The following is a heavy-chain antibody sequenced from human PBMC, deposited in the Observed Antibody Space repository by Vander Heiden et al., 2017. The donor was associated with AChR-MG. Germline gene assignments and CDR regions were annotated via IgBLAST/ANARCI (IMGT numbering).Heavy chain of an antibody. CDR2: IYNSGST. D-gene: IGHD1-20*01. Sequence: QVQLQASLPGLLTPSQTLSLTCTVPGGSIISGGYYWSWIRQHPGKGLEWIGYIYNSGSTYYNPSLKSRVAISVDTSKNQFSLKLSSVTAADTAVYYCATLPRITGTRTYYFDYWGQGTLVTVSS. V-gene: IGHV4-31*03. J-gene: IGHJ4*02. CDR3: ATLPRITGTRTYYFDY. CDR1: GGSIISGGYY.